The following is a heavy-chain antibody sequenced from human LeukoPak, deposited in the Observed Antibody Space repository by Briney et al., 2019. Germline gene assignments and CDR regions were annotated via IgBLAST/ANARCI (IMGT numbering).Heavy chain of an antibody. J-gene: IGHJ6*03. CDR3: AKDGGPAAIVSYYYYYMDV. V-gene: IGHV3-33*06. CDR2: IWYDGSNK. CDR1: GFTFSSYG. Sequence: GGPLRLSCAASGFTFSSYGMHWVRQAPGKGLEWVAVIWYDGSNKYYADSVKGRFTISRDNSKNTLYLQMNSLRAEDTAVYYCAKDGGPAAIVSYYYYYMDVWGKGTTVTVSS. D-gene: IGHD2-2*02.